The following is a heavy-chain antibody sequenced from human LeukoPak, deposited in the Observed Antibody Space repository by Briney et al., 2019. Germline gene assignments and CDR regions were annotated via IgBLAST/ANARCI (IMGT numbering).Heavy chain of an antibody. CDR2: ISGSGGST. CDR3: AKGGMAWELHPDWFDP. D-gene: IGHD1-26*01. CDR1: GFTFSSYA. Sequence: GGSLRLSCATSGFTFSSYAMSWVRQAPGKGLEWVSAISGSGGSTYYADSVKGRFTISRDNSENTLYLQMNSLRAEDTAVYYCAKGGMAWELHPDWFDPWGQGTLVTLSS. V-gene: IGHV3-23*01. J-gene: IGHJ5*02.